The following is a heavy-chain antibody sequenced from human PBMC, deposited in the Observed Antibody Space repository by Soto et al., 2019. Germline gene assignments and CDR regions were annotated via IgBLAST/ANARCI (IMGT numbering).Heavy chain of an antibody. CDR3: ASGADDFWSGYGLDP. J-gene: IGHJ5*02. CDR2: INPSGGST. Sequence: SVKVSCRAAGYTCTSWYMHWVRQAPGQGLEWMGIINPSGGSTSYAQKFQGSVTMTRDTSTSTVYMERSSLRSEDTAVYYFASGADDFWSGYGLDPCAQGTLVTGSS. CDR1: GYTCTSWY. V-gene: IGHV1-46*01. D-gene: IGHD3-3*01.